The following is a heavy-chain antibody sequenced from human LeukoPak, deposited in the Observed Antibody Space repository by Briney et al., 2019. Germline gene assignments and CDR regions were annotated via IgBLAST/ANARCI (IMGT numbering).Heavy chain of an antibody. CDR3: ARVNWNYVYFDY. J-gene: IGHJ4*02. CDR1: GGSISSYY. CDR2: IYYSGST. V-gene: IGHV4-59*01. D-gene: IGHD1-7*01. Sequence: SETLSLTCTVSGGSISSYYWSWIRQPPGKGLEWIGYIYYSGSTNYNPSLKSRVTISVDTSKNQFSLKLSSVTAADTAVYCCARVNWNYVYFDYWGQGTLVTVSS.